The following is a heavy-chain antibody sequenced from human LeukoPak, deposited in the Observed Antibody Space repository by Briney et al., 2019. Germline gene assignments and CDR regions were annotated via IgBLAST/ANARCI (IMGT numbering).Heavy chain of an antibody. V-gene: IGHV3-30*04. CDR3: AGDYYDSSGYYANWFDP. CDR1: GFTFSSYA. Sequence: PGGSLRLSCAASGFTFSSYAMHWVRQAPGKGLEWVALIPYDGSNKYYADSVKGRFTVSRDNSKNTLYLQMNSLRAEDTAVYYCAGDYYDSSGYYANWFDPWGQGTLVTVSS. J-gene: IGHJ5*02. D-gene: IGHD3-22*01. CDR2: IPYDGSNK.